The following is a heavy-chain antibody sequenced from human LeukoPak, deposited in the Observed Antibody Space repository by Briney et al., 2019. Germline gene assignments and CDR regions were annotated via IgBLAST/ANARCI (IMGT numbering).Heavy chain of an antibody. D-gene: IGHD5-12*01. CDR3: ARVEARSSDDSGYPF. J-gene: IGHJ4*02. V-gene: IGHV1-2*02. CDR2: INPNNGGT. Sequence: GASVKVSCKASGYSFTSFYVQRVRQAPGQGPEWMGWINPNNGGTKYARQFQGRITLTRDTSITTAYMDLTSLTSNDTAVYYCARVEARSSDDSGYPFWGQGTLVSVSS. CDR1: GYSFTSFY.